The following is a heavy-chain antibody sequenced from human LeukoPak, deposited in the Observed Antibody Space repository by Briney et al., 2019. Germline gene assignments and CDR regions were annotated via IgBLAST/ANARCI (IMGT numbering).Heavy chain of an antibody. CDR3: ARDQEAFDY. Sequence: ASVKVSCKASGYSFTSNYIHWVRQAPGQGLEWMGMIYPRDGSTSCAQKFQGRVTVTRDTSTSTVHMELSGLRSEDTAAYYCARDQEAFDYWGQGTLVTVSS. CDR1: GYSFTSNY. CDR2: IYPRDGST. V-gene: IGHV1-46*01. J-gene: IGHJ4*02.